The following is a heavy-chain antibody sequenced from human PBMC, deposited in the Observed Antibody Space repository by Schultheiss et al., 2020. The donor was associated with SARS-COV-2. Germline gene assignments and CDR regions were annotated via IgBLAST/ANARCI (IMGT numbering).Heavy chain of an antibody. Sequence: GGSLRLSCAASGFTFDDYGMSWVRQAPGKGLEWVSYISSSGSTIYYADSVKGRFTISRDNSKNTLYLQMNSLRAEDTAVYYCARAATIEGFDYWGQGTLVTVSS. V-gene: IGHV3-48*01. CDR1: GFTFDDYG. CDR3: ARAATIEGFDY. J-gene: IGHJ4*02. D-gene: IGHD5-24*01. CDR2: ISSSGSTI.